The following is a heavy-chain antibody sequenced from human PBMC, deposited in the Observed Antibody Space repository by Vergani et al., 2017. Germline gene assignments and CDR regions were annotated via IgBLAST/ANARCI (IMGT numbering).Heavy chain of an antibody. CDR2: VFWDDDN. D-gene: IGHD2-15*01. CDR1: GFSLTTRGEA. V-gene: IGHV2-5*02. CDR3: THRPDCSVGHCCDYY. J-gene: IGHJ4*02. Sequence: QITLKESGPTLVKPTQTLTLTCTFSGFSLTTRGEAVGWIRQPPGKALEWLALVFWDDDNHYSPSLRNRVTIPRDTSRNQVVLTMTNIYPVDTGAYYCTHRPDCSVGHCCDYYWSQGTLVTVSS.